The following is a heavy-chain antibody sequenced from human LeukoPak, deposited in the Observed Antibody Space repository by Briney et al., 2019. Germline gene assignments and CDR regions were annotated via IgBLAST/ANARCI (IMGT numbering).Heavy chain of an antibody. CDR1: GFTVSSNY. CDR2: IYSGGST. CDR3: ARGLRDGYSPSSYYFDY. D-gene: IGHD5-24*01. V-gene: IGHV3-53*01. Sequence: GGSLRLSCAASGFTVSSNYMSWVRQAPGKGLEWVSVIYSGGSTYYADSVKGRFTISRDNSKNTLYLQMNSLRAEDTAVYYCARGLRDGYSPSSYYFDYWGQGTLVTVSS. J-gene: IGHJ4*02.